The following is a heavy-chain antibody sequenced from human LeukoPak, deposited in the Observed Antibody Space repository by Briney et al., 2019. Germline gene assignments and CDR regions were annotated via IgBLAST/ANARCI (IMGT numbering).Heavy chain of an antibody. CDR2: INSDGSST. V-gene: IGHV3-74*01. Sequence: PGGSLRLSCAASGFTFSSYWMHWVRQAPGKGLVWVSRINSDGSSTSYADSVKGRFTTSRDNAKNTLYLQMNSLRAEDTAVYYCARGYCSSTSCPKAYYFDYWGQGTLVTVSS. D-gene: IGHD2-2*01. CDR3: ARGYCSSTSCPKAYYFDY. J-gene: IGHJ4*02. CDR1: GFTFSSYW.